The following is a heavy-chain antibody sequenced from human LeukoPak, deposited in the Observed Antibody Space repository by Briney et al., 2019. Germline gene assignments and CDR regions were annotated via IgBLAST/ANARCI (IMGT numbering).Heavy chain of an antibody. Sequence: SETLSLTCAVYGGSFSGYYWSWIRQPPGKGLEWIGEINHSGSTNYNPSLKSRVTRSVDTSKNQFSLKLSSVTAADTAVYYCARGQRVGYCSSTSCPRGGYYYYGMDVWGKGTTVTVSS. D-gene: IGHD2-2*03. CDR2: INHSGST. J-gene: IGHJ6*04. V-gene: IGHV4-34*01. CDR1: GGSFSGYY. CDR3: ARGQRVGYCSSTSCPRGGYYYYGMDV.